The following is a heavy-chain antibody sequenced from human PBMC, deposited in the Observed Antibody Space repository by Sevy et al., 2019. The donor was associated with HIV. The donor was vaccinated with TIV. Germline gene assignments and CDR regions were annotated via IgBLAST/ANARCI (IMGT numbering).Heavy chain of an antibody. J-gene: IGHJ6*03. CDR2: IIPIFGTA. D-gene: IGHD1-20*01. V-gene: IGHV1-69*06. CDR1: GGTFSSYA. CDR3: ARTDGYKSFYYYMDV. Sequence: ASVKVSCKASGGTFSSYAISWVRQAPGQGLEWMGGIIPIFGTANYEQKFQGRVTITADKSTSTAYMELSSLRSEDTAVYYCARTDGYKSFYYYMDVWGKGTTVTVSS.